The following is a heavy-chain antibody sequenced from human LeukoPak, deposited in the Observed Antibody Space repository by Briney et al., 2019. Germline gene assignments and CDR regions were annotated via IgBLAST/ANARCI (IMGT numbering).Heavy chain of an antibody. CDR3: ARVGDAVAGRSYYYYMDV. CDR2: INSDGSST. D-gene: IGHD6-19*01. V-gene: IGHV3-74*01. CDR1: GFTFSSYW. J-gene: IGHJ6*03. Sequence: GGSLRLSCAASGFTFSSYWMHWVRQAPGKGLVWVSRINSDGSSTSYADSVKGRFTISRDNAKNTLYLQMNSLRAEDTAVYYCARVGDAVAGRSYYYYMDVWGKGTTVTVSS.